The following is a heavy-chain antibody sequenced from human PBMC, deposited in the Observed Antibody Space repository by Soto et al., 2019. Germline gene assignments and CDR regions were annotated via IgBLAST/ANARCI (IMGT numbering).Heavy chain of an antibody. D-gene: IGHD6-13*01. Sequence: GESLKISCKGSGYSFTNYSIGWVRQMPGKGLEWMGIIFPGDSDTRYNPSFQGQVTISADKSIRTAYLQWSSLKASDTALYYCARRAYSTEDIDYWGQGTPVTVSS. CDR3: ARRAYSTEDIDY. V-gene: IGHV5-51*01. J-gene: IGHJ4*02. CDR1: GYSFTNYS. CDR2: IFPGDSDT.